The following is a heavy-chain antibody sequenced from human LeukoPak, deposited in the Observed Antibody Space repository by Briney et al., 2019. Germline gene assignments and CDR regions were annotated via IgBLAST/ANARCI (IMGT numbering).Heavy chain of an antibody. CDR3: ARHSNNYILRPFYD. D-gene: IGHD2/OR15-2a*01. Sequence: SEPLPLICCVSGFHIHWGFYWGWIPPPPGKALEWYGSTYHSESTYYNPSLQRRVTLSVDTSKNNFSLRLTSVAAADTAVYYRARHSNNYILRPFYDWRQGTLVTVSS. V-gene: IGHV4-38-2*01. J-gene: IGHJ4*02. CDR1: GFHIHWGFY. CDR2: TYHSEST.